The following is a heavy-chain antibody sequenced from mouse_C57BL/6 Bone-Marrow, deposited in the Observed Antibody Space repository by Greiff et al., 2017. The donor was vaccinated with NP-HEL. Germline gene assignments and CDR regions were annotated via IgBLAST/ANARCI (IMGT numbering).Heavy chain of an antibody. Sequence: EVMLVESGGGLVQPGGSLKLSCAASGFTFSDYYMYWVRQTPEKRLEWVAYISNGGGSTYYPDTVKGRFTISRDNAKNTLYLQMSRLKSEDTAMYYCARQAVAGTGWYFEVWGTGTTVTVSS. V-gene: IGHV5-12*01. D-gene: IGHD1-1*01. CDR2: ISNGGGST. CDR1: GFTFSDYY. J-gene: IGHJ1*03. CDR3: ARQAVAGTGWYFEV.